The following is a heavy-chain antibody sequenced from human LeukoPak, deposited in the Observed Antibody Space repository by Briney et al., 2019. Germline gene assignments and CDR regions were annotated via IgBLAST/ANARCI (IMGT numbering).Heavy chain of an antibody. CDR1: GYTFTSYG. CDR3: ARAQSSSWFDYYYYYYMDV. CDR2: ISAYNGNT. Sequence: ASVKVSCKASGYTFTSYGISWVRQAPGQGLEWMGRISAYNGNTNYAQKLQGRVTMTTDTSTSTAYMELRSLRSDDTAVYYCARAQSSSWFDYYYYYYMDVWGKGTTVTVSS. V-gene: IGHV1-18*01. D-gene: IGHD6-13*01. J-gene: IGHJ6*03.